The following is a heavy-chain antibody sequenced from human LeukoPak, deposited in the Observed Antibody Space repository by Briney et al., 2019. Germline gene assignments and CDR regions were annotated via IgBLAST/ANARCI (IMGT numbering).Heavy chain of an antibody. CDR2: ITPNSGGT. CDR1: GYTFTGYY. D-gene: IGHD1-1*01. J-gene: IGHJ4*02. V-gene: IGHV1-2*02. Sequence: ASVKVSCMASGYTFTGYYMHWVRQAPGEGLEWMGWITPNSGGTNYAQKFQGRVTMTRDASISTAYMELSRLRSDDTAVYYCARQLPSPNDHYFFDYWGQGTLVTVSS. CDR3: ARQLPSPNDHYFFDY.